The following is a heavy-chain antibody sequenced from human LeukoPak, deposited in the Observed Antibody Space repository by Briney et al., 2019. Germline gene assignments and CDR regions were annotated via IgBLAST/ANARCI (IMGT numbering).Heavy chain of an antibody. CDR3: ARICSSTSCVGY. CDR1: GYTFTGYY. D-gene: IGHD2-2*01. CDR2: INPNSGGT. J-gene: IGHJ4*02. Sequence: ASVKVSCKASGYTFTGYYMHWVRQAPGQGLEWMGWINPNSGGTNYAQKFQGRVTMTRDTSISTAYMELSRLRSDGTAVYYCARICSSTSCVGYWGQGTLVTVSS. V-gene: IGHV1-2*02.